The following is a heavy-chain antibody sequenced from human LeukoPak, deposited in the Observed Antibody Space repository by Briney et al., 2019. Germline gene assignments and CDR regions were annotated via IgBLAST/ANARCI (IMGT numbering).Heavy chain of an antibody. CDR1: GFTFSSYS. D-gene: IGHD4-11*01. V-gene: IGHV3-7*01. Sequence: GGSLRLSCAASGFTFSSYSMNWVRQAPGKGLEWVANIKQDGGETYYVDSVKGRFTISRDNAKNSLYLQMNSLGGDDTAIYYCATYSSLNAREFHYWGQGTLVTVPS. CDR2: IKQDGGET. J-gene: IGHJ1*01. CDR3: ATYSSLNAREFHY.